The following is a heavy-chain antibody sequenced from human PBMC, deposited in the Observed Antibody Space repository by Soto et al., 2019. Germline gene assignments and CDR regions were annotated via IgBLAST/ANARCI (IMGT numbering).Heavy chain of an antibody. CDR2: IYNDGSYT. V-gene: IGHV3-74*01. Sequence: GGSLRLSCAASGFIFKMYWMHWVRQSPGKGLVWISRIYNDGSYTDYADSVKGRFTISRDNVNDTLYLQMNNLRAEDSGLYYCTRGPRPISTVTGAYWGQGTKVTVYS. D-gene: IGHD2-21*02. CDR1: GFIFKMYW. J-gene: IGHJ4*02. CDR3: TRGPRPISTVTGAY.